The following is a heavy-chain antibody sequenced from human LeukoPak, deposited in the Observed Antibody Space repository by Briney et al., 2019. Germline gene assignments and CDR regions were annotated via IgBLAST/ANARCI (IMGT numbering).Heavy chain of an antibody. Sequence: ASVKVSCKASGYTFTGYYMHWVRQAPGQGFEWMGWNNPNSGGTNYAQKFQGRVTMTRDTSISTAYMELSRLRSDDTAVYYCARATIADSSTYYIDYWGLGTLVTVSS. J-gene: IGHJ4*02. V-gene: IGHV1-2*02. CDR2: NNPNSGGT. CDR1: GYTFTGYY. CDR3: ARATIADSSTYYIDY. D-gene: IGHD3-22*01.